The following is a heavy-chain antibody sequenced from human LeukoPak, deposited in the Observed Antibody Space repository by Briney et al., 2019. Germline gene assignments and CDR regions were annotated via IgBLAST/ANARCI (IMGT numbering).Heavy chain of an antibody. CDR2: INAGNGNT. CDR3: ARGNGGSGSYYSHYYYGMDV. J-gene: IGHJ6*02. CDR1: GYTFTSYA. D-gene: IGHD3-10*01. Sequence: ASVKVSCKASGYTFTSYAMHWVRQAPGQRLEWLGWINAGNGNTKYSQKFQGRVTITRDTSASTAYMELSSPRSEDTAVYYCARGNGGSGSYYSHYYYGMDVWGQGTTVTVSS. V-gene: IGHV1-3*01.